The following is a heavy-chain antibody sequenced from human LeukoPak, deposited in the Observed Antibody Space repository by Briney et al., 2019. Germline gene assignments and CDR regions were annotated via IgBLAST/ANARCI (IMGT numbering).Heavy chain of an antibody. CDR1: GGSISIYY. Sequence: PSETLSLTCTVSGGSISIYYWSWIRQPPGKGLEWIGYIYYSGSTNYNPSLKSRVTISVDTSKNQFSLKLSSVTAADTAVYYCARDLTGYGGLGNWGQGTLVTVSS. J-gene: IGHJ4*02. V-gene: IGHV4-59*01. CDR2: IYYSGST. D-gene: IGHD4-23*01. CDR3: ARDLTGYGGLGN.